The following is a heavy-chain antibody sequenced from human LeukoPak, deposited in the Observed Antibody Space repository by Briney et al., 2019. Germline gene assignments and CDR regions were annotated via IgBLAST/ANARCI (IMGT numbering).Heavy chain of an antibody. V-gene: IGHV3-48*03. CDR3: ARQDITIFGVVRRYNWFDP. CDR2: ISSSGSTI. Sequence: GGSLRLSCAASGFTFSSYEMNWVRQAPGKGLEWVSYISSSGSTIYYADSVKVRFTISRDNAKNSLYLQMNSLRAEDTAVYYCARQDITIFGVVRRYNWFDPWGQGTLVTVSS. D-gene: IGHD3-3*01. J-gene: IGHJ5*02. CDR1: GFTFSSYE.